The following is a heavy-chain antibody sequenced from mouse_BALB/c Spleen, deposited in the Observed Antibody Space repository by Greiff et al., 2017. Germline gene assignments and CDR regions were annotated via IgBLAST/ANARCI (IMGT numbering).Heavy chain of an antibody. Sequence: EVQLVESGGGLVKPGGSLKLSCAASGFTFSSYAMSWVRQSPEKRLEWVAEISSGGSYTYYPDTVTGRFTISRDNATNTLYLEMSSLRSEDTAMYYCARGYYCGSSIFDYWGQGTTLTVSS. CDR3: ARGYYCGSSIFDY. D-gene: IGHD1-1*01. CDR1: GFTFSSYA. CDR2: ISSGGSYT. J-gene: IGHJ2*01. V-gene: IGHV5-9-4*01.